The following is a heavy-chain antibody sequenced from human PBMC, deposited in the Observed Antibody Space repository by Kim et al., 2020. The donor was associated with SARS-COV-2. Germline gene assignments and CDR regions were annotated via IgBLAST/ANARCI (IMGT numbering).Heavy chain of an antibody. V-gene: IGHV4-4*07. D-gene: IGHD6-13*01. J-gene: IGHJ1*01. CDR1: GGSISSYY. Sequence: SETLSLTCTVSGGSISSYYWSWIRQPAGKGLEWIGRIYTSGSTNYNPSLKSRVTMSVDTSKNQFSLKLSSVTAADTAVYYCASWGSFGSSWPSEWVQHWGQGTLVTVSS. CDR3: ASWGSFGSSWPSEWVQH. CDR2: IYTSGST.